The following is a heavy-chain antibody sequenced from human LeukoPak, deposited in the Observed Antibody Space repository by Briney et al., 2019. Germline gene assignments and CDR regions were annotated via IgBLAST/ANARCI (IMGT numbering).Heavy chain of an antibody. CDR1: GGSISSYY. V-gene: IGHV4-59*01. D-gene: IGHD3-10*01. CDR3: ARGLTMVRGAMFEFDP. CDR2: IYYSGSI. Sequence: PSETLSLTCTVSGGSISSYYWSWIRQPPGKGLEWIGYIYYSGSINYNPSLKSRVTISVDTSKNQFSLKLSSVTAADTAVYYCARGLTMVRGAMFEFDPWGQGTLVTVSS. J-gene: IGHJ5*02.